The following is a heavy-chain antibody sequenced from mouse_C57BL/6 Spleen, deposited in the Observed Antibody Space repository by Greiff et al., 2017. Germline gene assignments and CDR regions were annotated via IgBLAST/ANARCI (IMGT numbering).Heavy chain of an antibody. CDR1: GYAFTNYL. CDR3: ARSYGSSRYYCDY. CDR2: INPGSGGT. V-gene: IGHV1-54*01. Sequence: QVQLQQSGAELVRPGTSVKVSCKASGYAFTNYLIEWVKQRPGQGLEWIGVINPGSGGTNYNEKFKGKATLTADKSSSTAYMQLSSLTSEDSAVYFCARSYGSSRYYCDYWGQGTTLTVSS. D-gene: IGHD1-1*01. J-gene: IGHJ2*01.